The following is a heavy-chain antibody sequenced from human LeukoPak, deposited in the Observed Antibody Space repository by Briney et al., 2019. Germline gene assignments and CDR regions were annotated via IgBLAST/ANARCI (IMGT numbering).Heavy chain of an antibody. CDR1: GGSISSYY. Sequence: SETLSLTCTVSGGSISSYYWSWIRQPPGKGLEWVGYIYYSGSTNYNPSLKSRVTISVDTSKNQFSLKLSSVTAADTAVYYCARVGSLLWFGSYYFDYWGQGTLVTVSS. CDR2: IYYSGST. CDR3: ARVGSLLWFGSYYFDY. V-gene: IGHV4-59*12. D-gene: IGHD3-10*01. J-gene: IGHJ4*02.